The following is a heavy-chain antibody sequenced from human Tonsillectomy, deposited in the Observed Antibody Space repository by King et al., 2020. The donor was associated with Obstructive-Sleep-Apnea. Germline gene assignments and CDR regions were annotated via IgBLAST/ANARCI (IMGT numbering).Heavy chain of an antibody. Sequence: VQLVESGGGLVQPGGSLRLSCAASGFIFSSYAMSWVRQAPGKGLEWVSTLSGSGVNTYYADSVKGRFSISRDNSKNTVYLQMNTLRAEDTAVYFCAKVRDPFSSSFDVFDIWGQGTMVTVSS. CDR3: AKVRDPFSSSFDVFDI. V-gene: IGHV3-23*04. D-gene: IGHD6-13*01. J-gene: IGHJ3*02. CDR2: LSGSGVNT. CDR1: GFIFSSYA.